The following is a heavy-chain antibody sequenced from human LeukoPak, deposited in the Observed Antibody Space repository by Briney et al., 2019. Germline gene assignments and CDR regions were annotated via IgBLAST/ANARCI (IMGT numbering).Heavy chain of an antibody. D-gene: IGHD2-21*01. V-gene: IGHV4-39*07. CDR1: GGSISSSSYY. CDR2: IYYSGST. Sequence: PSETLSLTCTVSGGSISSSSYYWGWIRQPPGKGLEWIGTIYYSGSTYYNPSLKSRVTISVDTSKNQFSLKLSSVTAADTAVYYCARNLAGHFGGFYFDDWGQGTLVTVSS. CDR3: ARNLAGHFGGFYFDD. J-gene: IGHJ4*02.